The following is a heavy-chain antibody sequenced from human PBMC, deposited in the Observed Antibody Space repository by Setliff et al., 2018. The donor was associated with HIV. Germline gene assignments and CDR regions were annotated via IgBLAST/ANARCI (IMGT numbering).Heavy chain of an antibody. V-gene: IGHV4-39*01. CDR1: GVSINRTDHY. D-gene: IGHD2-21*01. CDR2: VSQSGST. J-gene: IGHJ5*02. Sequence: SETLSLTCSVSGVSINRTDHYWGWIRQSPGKRLEWIGSVSQSGSTYYNPSLKSRITISVDRSKNLFSLKLISVTAADQGVYYCARVPVAGANWFDPWDLGTLLTVSS. CDR3: ARVPVAGANWFDP.